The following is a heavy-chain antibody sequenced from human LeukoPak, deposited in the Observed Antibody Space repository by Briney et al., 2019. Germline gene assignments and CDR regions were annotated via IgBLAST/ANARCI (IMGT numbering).Heavy chain of an antibody. CDR3: ARLNPRTGDAFDI. V-gene: IGHV4-59*01. D-gene: IGHD3-10*01. CDR2: IYYSGST. Sequence: SETLSLTCTVSGGSISSYYWSWIRQPPGKGLEWIGYIYYSGSTNYNPSLKSRVTISVDTSKNQFSLKLSSVTAADTAAYYCARLNPRTGDAFDIWGQGTMVTVSS. J-gene: IGHJ3*02. CDR1: GGSISSYY.